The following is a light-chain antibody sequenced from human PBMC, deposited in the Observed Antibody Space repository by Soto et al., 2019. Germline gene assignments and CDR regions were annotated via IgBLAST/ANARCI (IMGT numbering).Light chain of an antibody. V-gene: IGKV3-15*01. J-gene: IGKJ2*01. CDR1: QSIGVN. CDR2: GAS. Sequence: EMVMTQSPATQYVSPGERASLSCRASQSIGVNLAWYQQKPGQAPRLLIYGASTRATGVPARFRGSGSRTDFTLPISSLKSEDYAIYYCQRYNNGPYTFGQGTKLEI. CDR3: QRYNNGPYT.